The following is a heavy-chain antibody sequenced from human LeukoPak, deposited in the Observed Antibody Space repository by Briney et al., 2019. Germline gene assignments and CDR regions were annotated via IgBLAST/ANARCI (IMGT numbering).Heavy chain of an antibody. CDR2: ISGSDGST. CDR3: AKDSAKKYDDY. Sequence: GGSLRLSCAASGFTFSSSAMSWVRLAPGKVLEWVSGISGSDGSTYYADSVKGQFTISRDNSKNTLFLQMNSLRAEDTAVYYCAKDSAKKYDDYWGQGTLVTVSS. CDR1: GFTFSSSA. V-gene: IGHV3-23*01. J-gene: IGHJ4*02. D-gene: IGHD2/OR15-2a*01.